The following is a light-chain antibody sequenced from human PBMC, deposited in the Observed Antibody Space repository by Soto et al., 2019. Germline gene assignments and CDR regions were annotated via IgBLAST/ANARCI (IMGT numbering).Light chain of an antibody. CDR2: AAS. J-gene: IGKJ4*01. CDR3: QQSFSTLT. Sequence: DIQMTQSPSSLSASVGDRVTITCRASQSISSYLNWYQQKPGKAPKLLIYAASNLQSGVPSRFSGSGSGTDFTLTISSLQPEDFATYYCQQSFSTLTFGGGTKVEIK. CDR1: QSISSY. V-gene: IGKV1-39*01.